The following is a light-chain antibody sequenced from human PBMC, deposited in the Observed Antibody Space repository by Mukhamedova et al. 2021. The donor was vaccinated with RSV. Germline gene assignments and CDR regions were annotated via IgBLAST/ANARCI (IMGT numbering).Light chain of an antibody. CDR3: CSYAGSNTFV. CDR2: EDN. Sequence: MIYEDNKRPSGVSNRFSDSKSGNTASLTISGLRAEDEADYYCCSYAGSNTFVFGTGTRVTVL. J-gene: IGLJ1*01. V-gene: IGLV2-23*01.